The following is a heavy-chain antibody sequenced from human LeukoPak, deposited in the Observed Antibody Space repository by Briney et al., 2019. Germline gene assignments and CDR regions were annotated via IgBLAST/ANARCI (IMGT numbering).Heavy chain of an antibody. Sequence: GGSLRLSCAASGFTFSSYWMHWVRQAPGKGLVWVSRINSDGSSTSYADSVKGRFTISRDNSKNTLHLQMNGLRAEDTAVYFCAKDHGDSGAYLNFDYWGQGVVVTVSS. CDR1: GFTFSSYW. V-gene: IGHV3-74*01. CDR2: INSDGSST. J-gene: IGHJ4*02. CDR3: AKDHGDSGAYLNFDY. D-gene: IGHD4-17*01.